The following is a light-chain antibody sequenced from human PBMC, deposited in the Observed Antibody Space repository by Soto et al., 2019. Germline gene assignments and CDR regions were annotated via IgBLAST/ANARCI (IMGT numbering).Light chain of an antibody. CDR2: EVS. CDR3: CSYAGSSIHV. Sequence: QSALTRPASVSGSPGQSITISCTGTSSDVGSYNLVSWYQQHPGKAPKLMIYEVSKRPSGVSNRFSGSKSGNTASLTISGLQAEDEADYYCCSYAGSSIHVFGTGTKLTVL. V-gene: IGLV2-23*02. CDR1: SSDVGSYNL. J-gene: IGLJ1*01.